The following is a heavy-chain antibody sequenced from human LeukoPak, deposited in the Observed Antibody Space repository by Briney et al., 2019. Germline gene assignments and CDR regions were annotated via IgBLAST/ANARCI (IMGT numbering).Heavy chain of an antibody. V-gene: IGHV1-2*02. J-gene: IGHJ4*02. D-gene: IGHD3-10*01. CDR2: INPNSGGT. CDR1: GYTFTGYY. CDR3: ACPLPGDYYGSGSFDY. Sequence: KPGASVKVSCKASGYTFTGYYMHWVRQAPGQGLEWMGWINPNSGGTNYAQKFQGRVTMTRDTSISTAYMELSRLRSDDTAVYYWACPLPGDYYGSGSFDYWGQGTLVTV.